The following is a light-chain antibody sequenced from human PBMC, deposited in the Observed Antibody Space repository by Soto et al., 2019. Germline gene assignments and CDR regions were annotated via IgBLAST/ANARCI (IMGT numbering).Light chain of an antibody. CDR2: GAS. CDR3: QQEYNLPWT. V-gene: IGKV3D-7*01. J-gene: IGKJ1*01. Sequence: KHSVAALSLSTKDRATVSCRASQFMSSNYLSWYQQKPGQAPRLLIYGASTRATGIPDRFSGSGSETDFTLTISCLQPEDCAVYYCQQEYNLPWTFGHGTKLDVK. CDR1: QFMSSNY.